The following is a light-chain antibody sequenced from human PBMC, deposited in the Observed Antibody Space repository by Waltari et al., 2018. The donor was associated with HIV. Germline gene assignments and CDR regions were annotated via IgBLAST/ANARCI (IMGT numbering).Light chain of an antibody. CDR3: ASWDDNLRHWV. CDR2: RNA. Sequence: QPKMTQAPSASKTPGQRITMSCSGSKSTIRTHFIYWYQQIPGAAPRPGMARNARRPAGVPDRFSGTKSGTSAFLAITDLRLDDEATYVCASWDDNLRHWVFGGGTKLTVL. V-gene: IGLV1-47*01. J-gene: IGLJ3*02. CDR1: KSTIRTHF.